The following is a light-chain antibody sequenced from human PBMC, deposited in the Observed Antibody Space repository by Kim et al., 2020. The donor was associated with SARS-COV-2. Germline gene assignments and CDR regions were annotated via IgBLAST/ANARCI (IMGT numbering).Light chain of an antibody. Sequence: DIQMTQSPSSLSASVGDRVTITCQASQDISNYLNWYQQKPGKAPKLLIYDASNLETGVPSRFSGSGSGTDFSFTISSLQPEDIATYYCQQYNHFPYTFGQGTKLEI. CDR2: DAS. V-gene: IGKV1-33*01. CDR3: QQYNHFPYT. CDR1: QDISNY. J-gene: IGKJ2*01.